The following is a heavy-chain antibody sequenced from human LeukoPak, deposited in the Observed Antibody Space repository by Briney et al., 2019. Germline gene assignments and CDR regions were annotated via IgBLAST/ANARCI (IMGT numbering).Heavy chain of an antibody. D-gene: IGHD1-26*01. CDR1: GFTFNSYS. Sequence: GGSLRLSCGGSGFTFNSYSMNWVRQAPGKGLEWVASIIGSGSEMFYADSLKGRFTTSRDNSKNSLYLQMNSLRVEDTAVYYCAKVQSDIVGAMFFSFDVWGKGTMVSVSS. CDR2: IIGSGSEM. V-gene: IGHV3-21*06. CDR3: AKVQSDIVGAMFFSFDV. J-gene: IGHJ3*01.